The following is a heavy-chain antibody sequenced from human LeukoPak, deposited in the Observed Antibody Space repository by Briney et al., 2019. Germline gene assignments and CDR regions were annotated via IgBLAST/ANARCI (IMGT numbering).Heavy chain of an antibody. J-gene: IGHJ6*02. CDR3: AKLGAMVRGVIMTFLTYGMDV. Sequence: GGSLRLSCAASGFTFSNYAMSWVRQAPGKGLEWVSVISGSDGRTYFADSVKGRFTISRDNSKNTLYLQMNSLRAEDTAVYYCAKLGAMVRGVIMTFLTYGMDVWGQGTTVTVSS. V-gene: IGHV3-23*01. CDR2: ISGSDGRT. D-gene: IGHD3-10*01. CDR1: GFTFSNYA.